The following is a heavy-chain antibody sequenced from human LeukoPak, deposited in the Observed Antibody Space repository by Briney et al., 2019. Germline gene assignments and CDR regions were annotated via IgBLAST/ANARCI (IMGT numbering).Heavy chain of an antibody. Sequence: ASVKVSCKASGYTFTGYYMHWVRQAPGQGLEWMGWINPNSGGTNYAQKFQGRVTMTRDTSTSTVYMELSSLRSEDTAVHYCARDLTGTPSGGWGYWGQGTLVTVSS. CDR2: INPNSGGT. J-gene: IGHJ4*02. V-gene: IGHV1-2*02. D-gene: IGHD1-20*01. CDR3: ARDLTGTPSGGWGY. CDR1: GYTFTGYY.